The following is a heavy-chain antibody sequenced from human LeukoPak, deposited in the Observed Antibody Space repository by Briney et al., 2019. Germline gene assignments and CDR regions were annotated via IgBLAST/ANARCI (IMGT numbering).Heavy chain of an antibody. CDR3: AKVEGYGSVSYPKYYYYGMDV. J-gene: IGHJ6*02. Sequence: GGSLRLSCAASGFTFSSYGMHWVRQAPGKGLEWVAVISYDGSNKYYADSVKGRFTISRDNSKNTLYLQMNSLRAEDTAVYYCAKVEGYGSVSYPKYYYYGMDVWGQGTTVAVSS. V-gene: IGHV3-30*18. CDR2: ISYDGSNK. CDR1: GFTFSSYG. D-gene: IGHD3-10*01.